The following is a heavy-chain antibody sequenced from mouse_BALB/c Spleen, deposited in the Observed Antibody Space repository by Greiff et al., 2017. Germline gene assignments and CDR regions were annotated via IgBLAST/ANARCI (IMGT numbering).Heavy chain of an antibody. J-gene: IGHJ4*01. CDR2: IWAGGST. CDR3: ARDYGNSAMDY. Sequence: VKVEESGPGLVAPSQSLSITCTVSGFSLTSYGVHWVRQPPGKGLEWLGVIWAGGSTNYNSALLSRLSISKDNSKIQVFLKMNSLQTDDTAMYYCARDYGNSAMDYWGQGTSVTVSS. D-gene: IGHD2-1*01. CDR1: GFSLTSYG. V-gene: IGHV2-9*02.